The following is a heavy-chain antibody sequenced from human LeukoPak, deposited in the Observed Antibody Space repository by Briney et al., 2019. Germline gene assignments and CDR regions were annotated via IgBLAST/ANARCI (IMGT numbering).Heavy chain of an antibody. Sequence: GGSLRLSCAASGFTFSSYTMHWVRQAPGKGLAWVAVISFDGTSKYYADSVKGRFTISRDNSKNTLYVQMNSLKIEDTAVYYCAKDGGLRGAAGHYFDYWGQGTLVTVSS. D-gene: IGHD6-13*01. V-gene: IGHV3-30-3*01. CDR2: ISFDGTSK. CDR1: GFTFSSYT. J-gene: IGHJ4*02. CDR3: AKDGGLRGAAGHYFDY.